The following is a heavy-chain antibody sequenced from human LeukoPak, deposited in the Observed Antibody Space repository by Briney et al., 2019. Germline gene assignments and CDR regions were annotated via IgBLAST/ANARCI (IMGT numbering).Heavy chain of an antibody. J-gene: IGHJ4*02. CDR2: IIPIFGTA. D-gene: IGHD6-13*01. V-gene: IGHV1-69*13. CDR1: GGTFSNYA. Sequence: SVKVSCKASGGTFSNYAISWVRQAPGQGLEWMGGIIPIFGTANYAQKFQGRVTITADESTSTAYMELSSLRSEDTAVYYCAREGDSSSWYLFWGQGTLVTVSS. CDR3: AREGDSSSWYLF.